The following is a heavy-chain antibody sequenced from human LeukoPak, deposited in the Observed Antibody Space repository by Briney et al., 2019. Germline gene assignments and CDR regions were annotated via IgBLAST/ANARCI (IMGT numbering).Heavy chain of an antibody. V-gene: IGHV4-59*01. CDR3: ARTYSGRSYYFDC. CDR1: GGSISSYY. CDR2: IYYSGST. Sequence: PSETLSLTCTVSGGSISSYYWNWIRQPPGKGLEWIGYIYYSGSTNYNPSLKSRVTISVDTSKNQFSLKLSSVTAADTAVYYCARTYSGRSYYFDCWGQGTLVTVSS. J-gene: IGHJ4*02. D-gene: IGHD1-26*01.